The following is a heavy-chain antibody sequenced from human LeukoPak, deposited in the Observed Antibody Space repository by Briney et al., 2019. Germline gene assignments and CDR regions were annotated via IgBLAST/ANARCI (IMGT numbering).Heavy chain of an antibody. V-gene: IGHV3-74*01. CDR1: GFSFSNYW. J-gene: IGHJ4*02. Sequence: GGSLRLSCAASGFSFSNYWMHWVRQAPGKGLVWVTRMNSDGSATYYADSVQGRFTISRDNAKHTLYLQMNSLRAEDTAMYFCAKGPNYFDPWGQGTLVTVSS. CDR2: MNSDGSAT. CDR3: AKGPNYFDP.